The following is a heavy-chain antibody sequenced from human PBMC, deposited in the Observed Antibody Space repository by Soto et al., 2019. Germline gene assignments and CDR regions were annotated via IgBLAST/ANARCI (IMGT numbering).Heavy chain of an antibody. CDR1: GGSISSSSYY. V-gene: IGHV4-39*01. D-gene: IGHD3-16*01. CDR2: IYYSGST. Sequence: QLQLQESGPGLVKLSETLSLTFTVSGGSISSSSYYWGWSRQPPGKGLEWIGSIYYSGSTYYNPSLKSRVTISVDTSKNQFSLKLSSVTAADTAVYYCARRGGVTDLDYWGQGTLVTVSS. CDR3: ARRGGVTDLDY. J-gene: IGHJ4*02.